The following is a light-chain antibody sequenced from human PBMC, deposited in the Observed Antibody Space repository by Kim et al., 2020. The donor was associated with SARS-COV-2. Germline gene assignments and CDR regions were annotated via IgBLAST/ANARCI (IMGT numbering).Light chain of an antibody. V-gene: IGLV1-47*01. J-gene: IGLJ1*01. CDR2: RNN. Sequence: PGQRGTSSCSGSSSNIGSNYVYWYQQLPGTAPKLLIYRNNQRPSGVPDRFSGSKSGTSASLAISGLRSEDEADYYCAAWDDSLSALFGTGTKVTV. CDR3: AAWDDSLSAL. CDR1: SSNIGSNY.